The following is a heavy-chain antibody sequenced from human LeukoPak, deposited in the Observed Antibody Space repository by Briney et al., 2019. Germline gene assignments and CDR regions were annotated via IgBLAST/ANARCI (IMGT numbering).Heavy chain of an antibody. CDR2: IYHSGST. J-gene: IGHJ4*02. CDR1: GGSISSGGYS. V-gene: IGHV4-30-2*01. Sequence: SETLSLTCAVSGGSISSGGYSWSWIRQPPGKGLEWIGYIYHSGSTYYNPSLKSRVTLSVDRPKNQFSLKLSSVTAADTAVYYCARGYGDFFIDYWGQGTLVTVSS. D-gene: IGHD4-17*01. CDR3: ARGYGDFFIDY.